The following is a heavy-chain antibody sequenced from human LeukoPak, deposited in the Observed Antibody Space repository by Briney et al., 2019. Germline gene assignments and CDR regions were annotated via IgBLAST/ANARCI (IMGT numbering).Heavy chain of an antibody. V-gene: IGHV4-59*01. CDR1: GGSISSYY. CDR2: VYYSGST. J-gene: IGHJ2*01. Sequence: PSETLSLTCTVSGGSISSYYWSWIRQPPGKGLEWIGYVYYSGSTNYNPSLKSRVTISVDTSKNQFSLKLSSVTAADTAVYYCARVDGSGSPRSLWVGVYWYFDLWGRGTLVTVSS. D-gene: IGHD3-10*01. CDR3: ARVDGSGSPRSLWVGVYWYFDL.